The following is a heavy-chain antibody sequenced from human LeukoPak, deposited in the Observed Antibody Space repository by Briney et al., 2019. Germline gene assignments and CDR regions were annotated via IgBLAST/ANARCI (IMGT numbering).Heavy chain of an antibody. D-gene: IGHD5-12*01. CDR3: ARSTGGWATDDAFDI. Sequence: SETLSLTCTVSGGSISSYYWSWIRQPAGKGLEWIGRIYTSGSTNYNPSLKSRVAMSVDTSKNQFSLKLSSVTAADTAVYYCARSTGGWATDDAFDIWGQGTMVTVSS. CDR2: IYTSGST. V-gene: IGHV4-4*07. J-gene: IGHJ3*02. CDR1: GGSISSYY.